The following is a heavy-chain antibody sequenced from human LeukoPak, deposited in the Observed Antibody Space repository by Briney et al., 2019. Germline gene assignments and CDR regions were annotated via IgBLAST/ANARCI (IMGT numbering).Heavy chain of an antibody. J-gene: IGHJ4*02. CDR3: ARGSTYYYDSSGYSGIY. CDR2: ISSGSSYI. Sequence: GGSLRLSCAASGFTFSSYSMNWVRQAPGKGLEWVSSISSGSSYIYYADSMKGRFTISRDNSKNTLYLQMNSLRAEDTAVYYCARGSTYYYDSSGYSGIYWGQGTLVTVSS. CDR1: GFTFSSYS. V-gene: IGHV3-21*01. D-gene: IGHD3-22*01.